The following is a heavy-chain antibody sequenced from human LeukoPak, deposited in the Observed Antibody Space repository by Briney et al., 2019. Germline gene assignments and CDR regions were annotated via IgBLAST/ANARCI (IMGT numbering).Heavy chain of an antibody. Sequence: SETLSLTCAVYGRSFSGYYWSWIRQPPGKGLEWIGEINHSGSTNYNPSLKSRVTISVDTSKNQFSLKLSSVTAADTAVYYCARGFRRSSTLYYYYYMDVWGKGTTVTVSS. D-gene: IGHD2-2*01. V-gene: IGHV4-34*01. J-gene: IGHJ6*03. CDR3: ARGFRRSSTLYYYYYMDV. CDR2: INHSGST. CDR1: GRSFSGYY.